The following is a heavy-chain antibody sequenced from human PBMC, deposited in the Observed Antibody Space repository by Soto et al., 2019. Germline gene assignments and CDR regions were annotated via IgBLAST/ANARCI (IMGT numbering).Heavy chain of an antibody. J-gene: IGHJ5*02. Sequence: GGSLRLSCAASGFTVSSNYMSWVRQAPGKGLEWVSVIYSGGSTYYADSVKGRFTISRDNSKNTLYLQLNSLRAEDTAVYYCARVLLDYYGSGSYYWFDPWGQGTLVTVSS. CDR2: IYSGGST. V-gene: IGHV3-53*01. CDR3: ARVLLDYYGSGSYYWFDP. D-gene: IGHD3-10*01. CDR1: GFTVSSNY.